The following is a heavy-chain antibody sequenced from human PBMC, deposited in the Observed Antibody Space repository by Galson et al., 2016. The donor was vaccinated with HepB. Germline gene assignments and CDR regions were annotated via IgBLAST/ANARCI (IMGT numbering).Heavy chain of an antibody. CDR1: GGSIISTNW. CDR3: ATMSSSNRVVENDF. J-gene: IGHJ4*02. D-gene: IGHD6-13*01. V-gene: IGHV4-4*02. Sequence: SETLSLTCAVSGGSIISTNWWSWVRQPPGKGLEWLGEILHSGSTTYNPSLKSRVTMSIDKSTNQFSLRLTSVTAADTAVYYSATMSSSNRVVENDFWGQGTLVTVSS. CDR2: ILHSGST.